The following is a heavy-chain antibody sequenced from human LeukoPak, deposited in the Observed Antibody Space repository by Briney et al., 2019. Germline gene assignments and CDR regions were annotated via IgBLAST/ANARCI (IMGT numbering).Heavy chain of an antibody. V-gene: IGHV3-21*01. D-gene: IGHD3-10*01. CDR1: GFTFGSYS. CDR3: AREGGSGRIDSAFDI. Sequence: PGGSLRLSCAASGFTFGSYSMNWVRQAPGKGLEWVPSISSSSSYIYYADSVKGRFTISRDNAKNSLYLQMNSLRAEDTAVYYCAREGGSGRIDSAFDIWGQGTMVTVSS. J-gene: IGHJ3*02. CDR2: ISSSSSYI.